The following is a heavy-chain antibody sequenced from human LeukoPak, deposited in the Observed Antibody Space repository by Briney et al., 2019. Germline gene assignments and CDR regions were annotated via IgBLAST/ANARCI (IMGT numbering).Heavy chain of an antibody. J-gene: IGHJ4*02. CDR3: ARVGSVAGSDYLDY. CDR1: GFTFSDHF. CDR2: SRNKAKSYTT. V-gene: IGHV3-72*01. D-gene: IGHD6-19*01. Sequence: GGSLRLSCAVSGFTFSDHFLDWVRQAPGKGLEWVGRSRNKAKSYTTEYGASVKGRFTISRDNSKSTLYLQMNSLKTEDTAVYYCARVGSVAGSDYLDYWGQGTLVTVSS.